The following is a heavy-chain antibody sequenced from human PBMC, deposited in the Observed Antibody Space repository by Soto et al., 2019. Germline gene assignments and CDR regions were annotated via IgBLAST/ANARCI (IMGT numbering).Heavy chain of an antibody. CDR1: GGPISSHY. J-gene: IGHJ6*03. V-gene: IGHV4-59*11. D-gene: IGHD6-6*01. CDR2: IYYSGSS. Sequence: SETLSLICTVSGGPISSHYWSWVRQPPGKGLEWIGYIYYSGSSNHNPSLKSRVTISVDTSKNQFSLKLSSVTAADTAVYYCARVGSSSSSGYYYYHYMDVWGKGTTVTVSS. CDR3: ARVGSSSSSGYYYYHYMDV.